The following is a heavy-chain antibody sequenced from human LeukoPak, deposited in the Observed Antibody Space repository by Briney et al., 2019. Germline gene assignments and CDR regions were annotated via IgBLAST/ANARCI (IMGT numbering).Heavy chain of an antibody. CDR1: GFTFSSYE. D-gene: IGHD3-10*01. CDR3: ARVSGTYLDY. CDR2: ISSSGRTI. V-gene: IGHV3-48*03. J-gene: IGHJ4*02. Sequence: PGGSLRLSCAASGFTFSSYEMNWVRQAPGEGLEWVSYISSSGRTIYYADSVKGRFTISRDNAKNSLYLQMNSLRAEDTAVYYCARVSGTYLDYWGQGTLVTVSS.